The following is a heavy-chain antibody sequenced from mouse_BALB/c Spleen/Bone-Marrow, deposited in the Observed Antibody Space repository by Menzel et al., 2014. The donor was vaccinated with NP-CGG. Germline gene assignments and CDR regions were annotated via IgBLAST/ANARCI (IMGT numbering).Heavy chain of an antibody. V-gene: IGHV1S130*01. CDR2: IHPNSGNT. CDR3: ARSGFDY. J-gene: IGHJ2*01. CDR1: GYTFTSSW. Sequence: QVQLQQSGSVLVRPGASVKLSCKASGYTFTSSWMHWAKRRPGQGLEWIGEIHPNSGNTNYNEKFKGKATLTVDTSSSIAYVDLSSLTSEDSAVYYCARSGFDYWGQGTTLTVSS. D-gene: IGHD4-1*01.